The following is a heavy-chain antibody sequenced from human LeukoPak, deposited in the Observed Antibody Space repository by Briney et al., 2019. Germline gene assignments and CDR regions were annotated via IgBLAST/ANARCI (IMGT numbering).Heavy chain of an antibody. CDR3: ARGSGYRYGQYYFDY. Sequence: GGSLRLSCAASGFTFSSYAMHWVRQAPGKGLEWVAVISYDGSNKYYADSVKGRFTISRDNSKNTLYLQMNSLRAEDTAVYYCARGSGYRYGQYYFDYWGQGTLVTVSS. CDR2: ISYDGSNK. J-gene: IGHJ4*02. V-gene: IGHV3-30*04. CDR1: GFTFSSYA. D-gene: IGHD5-18*01.